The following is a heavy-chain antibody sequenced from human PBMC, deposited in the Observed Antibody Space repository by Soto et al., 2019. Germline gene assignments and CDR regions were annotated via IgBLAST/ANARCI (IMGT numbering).Heavy chain of an antibody. Sequence: QVQLVQSGAEVKKPGSSVKVSCKASGGTFSSYAISWVRQAPGQGLEWMGGIIPIFGTANYAQKFQGRVTITADDSTSSAYRELSSVRSEDTAVYYCARGNGIILEDNMDVWGQGTTVTVSS. CDR1: GGTFSSYA. CDR2: IIPIFGTA. V-gene: IGHV1-69*01. CDR3: ARGNGIILEDNMDV. D-gene: IGHD3-16*02. J-gene: IGHJ6*02.